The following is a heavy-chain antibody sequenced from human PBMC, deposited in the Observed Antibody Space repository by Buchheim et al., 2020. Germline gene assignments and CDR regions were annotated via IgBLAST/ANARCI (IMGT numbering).Heavy chain of an antibody. V-gene: IGHV4-59*08. CDR1: GGSISSYY. CDR2: IYYSGST. Sequence: QVQLQESGPGLVKPSETLSLTCTVSGGSISSYYWSWIRQPPGKGLEWIGYIYYSGSTNYNPSLKSRVTISVDTSKNQFSLKLSSVTAADTAVYYCARYSYGSGRFDYWGQGTL. D-gene: IGHD5-18*01. J-gene: IGHJ4*02. CDR3: ARYSYGSGRFDY.